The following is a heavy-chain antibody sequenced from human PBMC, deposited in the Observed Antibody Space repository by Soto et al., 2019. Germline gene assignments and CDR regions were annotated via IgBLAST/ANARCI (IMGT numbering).Heavy chain of an antibody. J-gene: IGHJ6*03. CDR3: ARGGATMITHTLPGIMDV. Sequence: ASVKVSCKASGYTFTSYGISWVRQAPGQGLEWMGWISAYNGNTNYAQKLQGRVTMTTDTSTSTAYMELRSLRSDDTAVYYCARGGATMITHTLPGIMDVWGKGTTVTVSS. CDR2: ISAYNGNT. V-gene: IGHV1-18*01. CDR1: GYTFTSYG. D-gene: IGHD3-16*01.